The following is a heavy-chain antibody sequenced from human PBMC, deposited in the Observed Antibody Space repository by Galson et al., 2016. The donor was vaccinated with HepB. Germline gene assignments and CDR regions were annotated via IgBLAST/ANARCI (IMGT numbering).Heavy chain of an antibody. CDR3: AKEGHHDFWSGYYNWFAP. Sequence: SLRLSCAASGFTFSSYAIHWVRQAPGKGLEWVAVISYDGTNKYYADSVKGRFTISRDNSKNSLYLQMNSLRPEDTAVYYCAKEGHHDFWSGYYNWFAPWGQGTLATDSS. V-gene: IGHV3-30-3*01. CDR1: GFTFSSYA. CDR2: ISYDGTNK. J-gene: IGHJ5*02. D-gene: IGHD3-3*01.